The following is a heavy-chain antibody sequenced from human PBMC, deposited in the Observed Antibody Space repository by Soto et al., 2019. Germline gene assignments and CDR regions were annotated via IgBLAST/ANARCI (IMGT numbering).Heavy chain of an antibody. CDR3: ERPPGYISDWYYFDL. V-gene: IGHV1-2*02. CDR2: ISPKSGGT. Sequence: ASVKVSCKASGYTFIDYYMHWVRPAPRQGFEWMGRISPKSGGTNYAQKFQGRVTMTWDTSLNTAYMELSSLISEDTAVYYCERPPGYISDWYYFDLWGQGTLVTVSS. D-gene: IGHD3-9*01. J-gene: IGHJ4*02. CDR1: GYTFIDYY.